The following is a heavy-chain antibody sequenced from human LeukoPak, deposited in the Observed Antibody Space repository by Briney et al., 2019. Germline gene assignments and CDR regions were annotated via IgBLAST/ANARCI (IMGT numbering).Heavy chain of an antibody. CDR1: GGSISSSSYY. Sequence: SETLSLTCTVSGGSISSSSYYWSWIRQPPGKGLEWIGYIYYSGSTNFNPSLKSRVTISVDTSKNQFSLKLSSVTAADTALYYCARGFTLFDPWGQGTLVTVSS. CDR3: ARGFTLFDP. D-gene: IGHD2/OR15-2a*01. J-gene: IGHJ5*02. V-gene: IGHV4-61*01. CDR2: IYYSGST.